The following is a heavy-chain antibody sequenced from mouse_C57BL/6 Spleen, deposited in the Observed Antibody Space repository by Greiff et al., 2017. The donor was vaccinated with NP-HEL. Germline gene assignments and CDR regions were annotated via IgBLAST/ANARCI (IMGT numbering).Heavy chain of an antibody. CDR2: IYPSDSET. D-gene: IGHD2-3*01. CDR1: GYTFTSYW. V-gene: IGHV1-61*01. CDR3: TTDGYYRGY. Sequence: QVQLQQPGAELVRPGSSVKLSCKASGYTFTSYWMDWVKQRPGQGLEWIGNIYPSDSETHYNQKFKDKATLTVDKSSSTAYMQLSSLTSEDSAVYYCTTDGYYRGYWGQGTTLTVSS. J-gene: IGHJ2*01.